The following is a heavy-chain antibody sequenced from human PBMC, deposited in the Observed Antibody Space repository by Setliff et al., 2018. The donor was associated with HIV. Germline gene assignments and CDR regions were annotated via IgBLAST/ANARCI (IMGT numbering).Heavy chain of an antibody. J-gene: IGHJ4*02. Sequence: GASLKISCAASGFTFSAYAMTWVRQAPGKGLEWVSATTSNGRTTDYAESVRGRFILSRDNSGNTLYLQMTSLRAEDTATYYCAKAWGSGYPSFESALMFDVWGQGTLVTVSS. D-gene: IGHD3-16*01. CDR2: TTSNGRTT. CDR3: AKAWGSGYPSFESALMFDV. CDR1: GFTFSAYA. V-gene: IGHV3-23*01.